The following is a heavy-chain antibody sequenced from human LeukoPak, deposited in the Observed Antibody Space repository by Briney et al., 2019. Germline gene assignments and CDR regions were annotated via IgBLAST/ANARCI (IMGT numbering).Heavy chain of an antibody. CDR3: ASIYYDSSGYSDY. CDR2: ISSSSSTI. J-gene: IGHJ4*02. D-gene: IGHD3-22*01. CDR1: GFTFSNYG. Sequence: PGGSLRLSCAASGFTFSNYGMSWVRQAPGKGLEWVSYISSSSSTIYYADSVKGRFTISRDNAKNSLYLQMNSLRAEDTAVYYCASIYYDSSGYSDYWAQETLVTVSS. V-gene: IGHV3-48*04.